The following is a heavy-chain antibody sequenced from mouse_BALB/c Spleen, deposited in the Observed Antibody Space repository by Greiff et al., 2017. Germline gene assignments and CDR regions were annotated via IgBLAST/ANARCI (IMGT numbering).Heavy chain of an antibody. CDR2: IWGDGST. Sequence: VQLQQSGPGLVAPSQSLSITCTVSGFSLTGYGVNWVRQPPGKGLEWLGMIWGDGSTDYNSALKSRLSISKDNSKSQVFLKMNSLQTDDTARYYCARALGSSYYAMDYWGQGTSVTVSS. V-gene: IGHV2-6-7*01. J-gene: IGHJ4*01. CDR1: GFSLTGYG. D-gene: IGHD1-1*01. CDR3: ARALGSSYYAMDY.